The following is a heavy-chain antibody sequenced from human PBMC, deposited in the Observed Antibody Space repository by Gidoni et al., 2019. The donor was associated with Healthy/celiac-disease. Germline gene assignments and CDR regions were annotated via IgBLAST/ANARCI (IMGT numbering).Heavy chain of an antibody. Sequence: QVQLQESGPGLVKPSATLSLTCTVSGYSISSGYYWGWIRQPPGKGLEWIGSIYHSGSTYYNPSLKSRVTISVDTSKNQFSLKLSSVTAADTAVYYCARDAEDDYGDYPFDYWGQGTLVTVSS. CDR1: GYSISSGYY. CDR3: ARDAEDDYGDYPFDY. V-gene: IGHV4-38-2*02. D-gene: IGHD4-17*01. CDR2: IYHSGST. J-gene: IGHJ4*02.